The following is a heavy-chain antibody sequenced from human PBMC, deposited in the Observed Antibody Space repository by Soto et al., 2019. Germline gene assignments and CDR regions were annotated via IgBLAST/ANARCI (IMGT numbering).Heavy chain of an antibody. V-gene: IGHV3-7*03. CDR2: IKQDGSEK. J-gene: IGHJ4*02. CDR1: GFTFSSYL. CDR3: ARGPEMADY. Sequence: PGGSLRLSCAASGFTFSSYLMSWVRQAPGKGLEWVANIKQDGSEKYYVDSVKGRFTISRDNAKNSLYLQMNSLRAEDTAVYYCARGPEMADYWGQGTLVTVSS.